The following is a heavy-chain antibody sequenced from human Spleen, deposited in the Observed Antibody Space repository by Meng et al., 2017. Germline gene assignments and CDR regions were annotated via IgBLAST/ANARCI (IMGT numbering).Heavy chain of an antibody. CDR2: INHSGST. CDR1: GWSFSDYY. V-gene: IGHV4-34*01. D-gene: IGHD4-11*01. J-gene: IGHJ4*02. CDR3: ARGPTTMAHDFDY. Sequence: VQPQRCVAVLLKPSEPLSLTCVVSGWSFSDYYWSWIRQPPGKGLEWIGEINHSGSTNYNPSLESRATISVDTSQNNLSLKLSSVTAADSAVYYCARGPTTMAHDFDYWGQGTLVTVSS.